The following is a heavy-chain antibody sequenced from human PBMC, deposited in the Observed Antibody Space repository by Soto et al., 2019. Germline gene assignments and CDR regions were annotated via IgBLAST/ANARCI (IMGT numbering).Heavy chain of an antibody. Sequence: QVQLQESGPGLVKPSQTLSLTCTVSGGSINNSGPYWSWIRQHPGKGLEWIGYIYYSGTTYYNPSLESRVTISLDTSKNQFSLQMNSVTAADTAVYYCARDFWSGYGYFHYWGRGTLVTVSS. V-gene: IGHV4-31*03. D-gene: IGHD3-3*01. CDR2: IYYSGTT. J-gene: IGHJ4*02. CDR1: GGSINNSGPY. CDR3: ARDFWSGYGYFHY.